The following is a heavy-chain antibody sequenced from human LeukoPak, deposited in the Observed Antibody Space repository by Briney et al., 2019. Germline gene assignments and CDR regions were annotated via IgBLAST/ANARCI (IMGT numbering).Heavy chain of an antibody. Sequence: ASVKVSCKVSGYTLTELSMHWVRQAPGKGLEGMGGFDPEEGETIYAQKFQGRVTMTEDTSTDTAYMELSSLRSEDTAVYYCATVARQLLPDYYYYGMDVWGKGTTVTVSS. CDR3: ATVARQLLPDYYYYGMDV. J-gene: IGHJ6*04. V-gene: IGHV1-24*01. CDR2: FDPEEGET. CDR1: GYTLTELS. D-gene: IGHD2-2*01.